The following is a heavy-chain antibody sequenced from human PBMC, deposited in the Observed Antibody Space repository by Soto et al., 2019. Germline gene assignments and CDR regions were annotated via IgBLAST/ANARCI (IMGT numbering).Heavy chain of an antibody. D-gene: IGHD6-13*01. J-gene: IGHJ4*02. V-gene: IGHV3-23*01. CDR2: ISGSGGST. CDR3: AKGPTRPSIAAAGRIDY. CDR1: GFTFSSYA. Sequence: GGSLRLSCAASGFTFSSYAMSWVRQAPGKGLEWVSAISGSGGSTYYADSVKGRFTTSRDNSKNTLYLQMNSLRAEDTAVYYCAKGPTRPSIAAAGRIDYWGQGTLVTVSS.